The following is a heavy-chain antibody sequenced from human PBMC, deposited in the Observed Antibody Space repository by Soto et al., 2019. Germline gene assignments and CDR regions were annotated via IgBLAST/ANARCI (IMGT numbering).Heavy chain of an antibody. CDR3: ARVIGIAAAGRLGGYYYYGMDV. D-gene: IGHD6-13*01. J-gene: IGHJ6*02. V-gene: IGHV6-1*01. CDR2: TYYRSKWYN. Sequence: PSQTLSLTCAISGDSVSSNSAAWNWIRQSPSRGLEWLGRTYYRSKWYNDYAVSVKSRITINPDTSKNQFSLQLNSVTPEDTAVYYCARVIGIAAAGRLGGYYYYGMDVWGQGTTVTVSS. CDR1: GDSVSSNSAA.